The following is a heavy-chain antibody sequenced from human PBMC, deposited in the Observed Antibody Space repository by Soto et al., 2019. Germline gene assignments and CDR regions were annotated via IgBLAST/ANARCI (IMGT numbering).Heavy chain of an antibody. CDR2: VSSGRTNI. V-gene: IGHV3-11*01. J-gene: IGHJ4*02. CDR3: ARDRNAAGSDD. D-gene: IGHD1-1*01. Sequence: VRLVESGGGLVKPGGSLRLSCAASGFTFSDFSMGWIRQAPGGGLEWISYVSSGRTNIFYDDSVKCRFTVSRDNAKNSVYLHMDSLRAEDTAVYYCARDRNAAGSDDWGQGNLVTVSS. CDR1: GFTFSDFS.